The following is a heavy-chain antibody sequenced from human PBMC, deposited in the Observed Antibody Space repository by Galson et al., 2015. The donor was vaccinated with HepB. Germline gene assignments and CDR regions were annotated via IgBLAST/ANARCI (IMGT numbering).Heavy chain of an antibody. CDR1: GFTFSSYT. Sequence: LRLSCAASGFTFSSYTMHWVRQAPGKGLEYVSAISSDGSTTYYANSVKGRFTISRDNSKNMLFLQMGSLRTEDMGVYYCARKLVGTWNVFYDYWGQGTLVTVSP. V-gene: IGHV3-64*01. CDR2: ISSDGSTT. CDR3: ARKLVGTWNVFYDY. D-gene: IGHD1-1*01. J-gene: IGHJ4*02.